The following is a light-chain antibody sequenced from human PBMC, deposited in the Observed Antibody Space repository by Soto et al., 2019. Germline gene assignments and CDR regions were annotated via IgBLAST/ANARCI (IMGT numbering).Light chain of an antibody. CDR3: QHYNNWPHT. Sequence: ERVMTQSPATLSVSPGERATLSCRASESVSSHLAWYQQKPGLAPRLLIYGASTRATGVPARFIGSRSGTEFTLTISSLQSEDFAIYYCQHYNNWPHTFGQGTKVDIK. CDR1: ESVSSH. V-gene: IGKV3-15*01. J-gene: IGKJ2*01. CDR2: GAS.